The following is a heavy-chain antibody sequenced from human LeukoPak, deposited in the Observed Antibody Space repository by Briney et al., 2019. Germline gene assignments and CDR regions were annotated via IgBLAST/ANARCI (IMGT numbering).Heavy chain of an antibody. D-gene: IGHD3-22*01. V-gene: IGHV3-15*01. CDR2: IKSKTDGGTT. CDR3: TTFAFDYSSGYPFDY. Sequence: GGSLRLSCAASGFTFSNAWMSWVRQAPGKGLEWVGRIKSKTDGGTTDYAAPVKGRFTISRDDSKNTLYLQMNSLKTEDTAVYYCTTFAFDYSSGYPFDYWGQGTLVTVSS. J-gene: IGHJ4*02. CDR1: GFTFSNAW.